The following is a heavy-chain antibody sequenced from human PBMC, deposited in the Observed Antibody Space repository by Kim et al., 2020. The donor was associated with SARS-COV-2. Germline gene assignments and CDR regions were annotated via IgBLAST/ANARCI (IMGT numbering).Heavy chain of an antibody. V-gene: IGHV3-23*01. CDR3: AKDRVGHWYFDL. D-gene: IGHD1-26*01. CDR2: ISGSGGST. CDR1: GFTFSSYA. J-gene: IGHJ2*01. Sequence: GGSLRLFCAASGFTFSSYAMSWVRQAPGKGLEWVSAISGSGGSTYYADSVKGRFTISRDNSKNTLYLQMNSLRAEDTAVYYCAKDRVGHWYFDLWGRGTLVTVSS.